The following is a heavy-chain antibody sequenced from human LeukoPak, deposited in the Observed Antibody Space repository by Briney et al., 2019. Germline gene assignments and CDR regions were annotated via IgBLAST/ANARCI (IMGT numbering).Heavy chain of an antibody. Sequence: ASVKVSCKASGYTFTNYGITWVRQAPGQGLEWMGWISASNGDTHYSEKFQDRITVTTDTSTSTAYMDLRSLRSDDTAVYYCARTSYGVIFDCFDPWGQGTLVTVSS. J-gene: IGHJ5*02. CDR1: GYTFTNYG. CDR2: ISASNGDT. V-gene: IGHV1-18*01. D-gene: IGHD3-16*01. CDR3: ARTSYGVIFDCFDP.